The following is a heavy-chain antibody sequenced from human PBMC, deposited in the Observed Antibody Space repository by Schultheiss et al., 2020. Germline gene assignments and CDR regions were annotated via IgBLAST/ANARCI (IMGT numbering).Heavy chain of an antibody. V-gene: IGHV3-30-3*01. CDR3: ARVLYYYDSSGYYYPIDY. Sequence: WGSLRLSCAASGFTFSSYAMHWVRQAPGKGLEWVAVISYDGSNKYYADSVKGRFTISRDNSKNTLYLQMNSLRAEDTAVYYCARVLYYYDSSGYYYPIDYWGQGTLVTVSS. D-gene: IGHD3-22*01. CDR1: GFTFSSYA. J-gene: IGHJ4*02. CDR2: ISYDGSNK.